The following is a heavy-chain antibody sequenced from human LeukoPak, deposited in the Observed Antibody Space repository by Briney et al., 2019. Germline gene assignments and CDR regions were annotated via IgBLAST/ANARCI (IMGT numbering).Heavy chain of an antibody. J-gene: IGHJ3*02. V-gene: IGHV1-69*06. CDR1: GGTFSSYA. CDR2: IIPMFGTA. Sequence: SVKVSCKASGGTFSSYAISWVRQAPGQGLEWMGGIIPMFGTANYAQKLQGGVTITADKSTSTAYMELSSLRSEDTAMYYCAKKKDGGDAFDIWGQGTMVTVSS. D-gene: IGHD3-10*01. CDR3: AKKKDGGDAFDI.